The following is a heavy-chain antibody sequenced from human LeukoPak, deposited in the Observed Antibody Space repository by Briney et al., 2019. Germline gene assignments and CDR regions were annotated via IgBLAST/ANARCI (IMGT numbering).Heavy chain of an antibody. CDR1: GFTFSSYG. V-gene: IGHV3-30*18. CDR3: AKDGNDYGDR. CDR2: ISYDGSNK. Sequence: PGGSLRLSRAASGFTFSSYGMHWVRQAPGKGLEWVAVISYDGSNKYYADSVKGRFTISRDNSKNTLYLQMNSLRAEDTAVYYCAKDGNDYGDRWGQGTLVTVSS. D-gene: IGHD4-17*01. J-gene: IGHJ4*02.